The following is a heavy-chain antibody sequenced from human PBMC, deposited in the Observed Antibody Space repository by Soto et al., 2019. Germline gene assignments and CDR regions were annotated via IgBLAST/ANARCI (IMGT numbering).Heavy chain of an antibody. D-gene: IGHD3-22*01. CDR3: ARDQKDYYETSGYVLGVFDI. Sequence: GGSLRLSCAASGVTFSNYAMHWVRQAPGKGLEWVALISYDGNNKFYADSVKGRFLISRDNSKRTLYLQMNSLRAEDTAVYYCARDQKDYYETSGYVLGVFDIWGQGTMVTVSS. V-gene: IGHV3-30-3*01. CDR2: ISYDGNNK. CDR1: GVTFSNYA. J-gene: IGHJ3*02.